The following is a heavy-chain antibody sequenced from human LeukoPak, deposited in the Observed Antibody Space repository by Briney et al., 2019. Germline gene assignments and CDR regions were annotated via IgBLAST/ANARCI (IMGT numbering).Heavy chain of an antibody. CDR1: GFTFSGYA. V-gene: IGHV3-23*01. CDR3: ARFFYGSGRPTQLDY. D-gene: IGHD3-10*01. CDR2: ISGSGGST. Sequence: GGSLRLSCAASGFTFSGYAMSWVRQAPGKGLEWVSAISGSGGSTYYADSVKGRFTISRDNSKNTLYLQMNSLRAEDTAVYYCARFFYGSGRPTQLDYWGQGTLVSVSS. J-gene: IGHJ4*02.